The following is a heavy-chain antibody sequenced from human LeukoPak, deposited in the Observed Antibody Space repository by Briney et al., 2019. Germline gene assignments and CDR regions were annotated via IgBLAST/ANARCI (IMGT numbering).Heavy chain of an antibody. CDR3: ARDQGSGFDY. V-gene: IGHV4-30-2*01. CDR2: IYHSGST. Sequence: SETLSLTCAVSGGSISSGGYSWSWIRQPPGKGLEWIGYIYHSGSTYYNPSLKSRDTISVDRSKNQFSLKLSSVTAADTAVYYCARDQGSGFDYWGQGTLVTVSS. CDR1: GGSISSGGYS. J-gene: IGHJ4*02. D-gene: IGHD2-15*01.